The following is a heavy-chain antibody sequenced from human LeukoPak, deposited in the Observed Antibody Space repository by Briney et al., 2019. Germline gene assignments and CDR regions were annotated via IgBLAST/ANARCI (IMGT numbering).Heavy chain of an antibody. V-gene: IGHV3-33*01. CDR3: ARGPFVGEYSGYDYYFDY. CDR1: GFTFSSYG. CDR2: IWYDGSNK. J-gene: IGHJ4*02. D-gene: IGHD5-12*01. Sequence: GGSLRLSCAASGFTFSSYGMHWVRQAPGKGLEWVAVIWYDGSNKYYADSVKGRFTISRDNSKNTLYLQMNSLRAEVTAVYYCARGPFVGEYSGYDYYFDYWGQGTLVTVSS.